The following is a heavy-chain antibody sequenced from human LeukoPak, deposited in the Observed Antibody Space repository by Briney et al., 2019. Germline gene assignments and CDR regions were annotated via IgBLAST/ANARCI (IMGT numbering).Heavy chain of an antibody. V-gene: IGHV3-23*01. CDR1: GFTFSSYW. CDR3: AKDPRITIFGVVTD. CDR2: ISGSGGST. J-gene: IGHJ4*02. D-gene: IGHD3-3*01. Sequence: GGSLRLSCAASGFTFSSYWMSWVRQAPGKGLEWVPAISGSGGSTYYADSVKGRFTISRDNSKNTLYLQMNSLRAEDTAVYYCAKDPRITIFGVVTDWGRGTLVTVSS.